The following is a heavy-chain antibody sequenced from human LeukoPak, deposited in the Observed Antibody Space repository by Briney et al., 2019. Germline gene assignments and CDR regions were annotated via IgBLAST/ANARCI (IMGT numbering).Heavy chain of an antibody. CDR3: ARVRKGYSYGSGYYYYMDV. CDR2: ISAYNGNT. Sequence: GASVKVSCKASGYTFTSYGISWVRQAPGQGLEWMGWISAYNGNTNYAQKLQGRVTMTTDTSTSTAYMELRSLRSDDTAVYYCARVRKGYSYGSGYYYYMDVWGKGTTVTISS. CDR1: GYTFTSYG. V-gene: IGHV1-18*01. J-gene: IGHJ6*03. D-gene: IGHD5-18*01.